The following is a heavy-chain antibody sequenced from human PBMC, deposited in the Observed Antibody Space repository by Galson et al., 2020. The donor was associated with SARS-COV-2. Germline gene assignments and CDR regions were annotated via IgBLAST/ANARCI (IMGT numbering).Heavy chain of an antibody. D-gene: IGHD3-3*01. Sequence: ETLETLSLTCTVSGGSISSGGYYWSWIRQHPGKGLEWIGYIYYSGSTYYNPSLKSRVTISVDTSKNQFSLKLSSVTAADTAVYYCARGDRITIFGVVAHFDYWGQGTLVTVSS. CDR3: ARGDRITIFGVVAHFDY. CDR1: GGSISSGGYY. V-gene: IGHV4-31*03. J-gene: IGHJ4*02. CDR2: IYYSGST.